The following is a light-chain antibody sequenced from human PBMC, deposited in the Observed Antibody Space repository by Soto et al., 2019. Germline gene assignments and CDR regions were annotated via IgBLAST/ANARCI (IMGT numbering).Light chain of an antibody. CDR2: ETS. J-gene: IGLJ1*01. CDR1: SSDFGSYNF. V-gene: IGLV2-23*01. Sequence: QSVLTQPASVSGSPGQSVTSSCTGTSSDFGSYNFVSWYQRHPGKVPKVIIYETSKRPSGVSDRFSGSKSGNTASLTISGLQAEDEADYYCFSFTRTHTHVFGSGTKLTVL. CDR3: FSFTRTHTHV.